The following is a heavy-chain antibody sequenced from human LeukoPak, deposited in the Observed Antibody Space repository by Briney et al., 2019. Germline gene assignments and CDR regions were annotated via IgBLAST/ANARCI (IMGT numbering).Heavy chain of an antibody. CDR3: ARSDILPRGHDYYYYMDV. CDR1: GGSIGGTSYY. Sequence: SETLSLTCTVSGGSIGGTSYYWTWVRQPAGKGLEWVGRVYTSGTTNYNPSLKSRVTMSVDTFKNQFTLNFTSVTAADTAIYYCARSDILPRGHDYYYYMDVWGKGTTVTVSS. D-gene: IGHD3-9*01. J-gene: IGHJ6*03. V-gene: IGHV4-61*02. CDR2: VYTSGTT.